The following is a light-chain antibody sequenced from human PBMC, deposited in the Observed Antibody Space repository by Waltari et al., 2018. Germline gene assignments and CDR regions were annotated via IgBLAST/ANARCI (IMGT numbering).Light chain of an antibody. CDR3: AAWDDNLHGPV. Sequence: QSVLTQPPSASGTPGQRVTISCSGSSSNMRTNSAHWYQHLPGTAPRLLIYRNVHRPSGVPDRFSGSKSGTSASLAISGLQSEDEANYYCAAWDDNLHGPVFGGGTKLTVL. V-gene: IGLV1-44*01. CDR1: SSNMRTNS. CDR2: RNV. J-gene: IGLJ3*02.